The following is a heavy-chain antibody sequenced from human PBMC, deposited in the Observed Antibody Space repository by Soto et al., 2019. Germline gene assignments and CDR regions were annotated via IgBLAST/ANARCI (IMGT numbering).Heavy chain of an antibody. CDR1: GFTFSSSG. CDR3: AKDSLYGSGSYYDY. CDR2: ISYDGSNK. J-gene: IGHJ4*02. Sequence: GGSRRLACAASGFTFSSSGMLWVRQAPGKGLEWVAVISYDGSNKYYADSVKGRFTISRDNSKNTLYLQMNSLRAEDTAVYYCAKDSLYGSGSYYDYWGQGT. V-gene: IGHV3-30*18. D-gene: IGHD3-10*01.